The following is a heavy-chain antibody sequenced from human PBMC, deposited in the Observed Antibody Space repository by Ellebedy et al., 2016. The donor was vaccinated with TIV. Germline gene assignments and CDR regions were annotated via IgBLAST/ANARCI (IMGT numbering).Heavy chain of an antibody. J-gene: IGHJ2*01. CDR3: ARRQQVRYWYFDL. D-gene: IGHD6-13*01. Sequence: SETLSLTXTASDGSISSYHWSWIRQPPGKGLEWIGIISFSGNTNYNPSLKSRVTISVDTSENQSSLQVISMTAADTAVDYCARRQQVRYWYFDLWGRGTLVTVSS. CDR1: DGSISSYH. V-gene: IGHV4-59*01. CDR2: ISFSGNT.